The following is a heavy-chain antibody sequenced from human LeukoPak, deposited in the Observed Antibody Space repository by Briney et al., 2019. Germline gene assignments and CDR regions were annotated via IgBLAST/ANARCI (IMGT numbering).Heavy chain of an antibody. V-gene: IGHV4-59*01. Sequence: PSEPLSLTCTISGDSISSNYWSWIRQPPGKGLEWIGYIYYSGSTNYNPSLKSRVTISADTSNNQFSLQLNSVTAADTAVYYCARVGAWYSSGWYYFDYWGQGTLVTVSS. CDR2: IYYSGST. CDR3: ARVGAWYSSGWYYFDY. CDR1: GDSISSNY. D-gene: IGHD6-19*01. J-gene: IGHJ4*02.